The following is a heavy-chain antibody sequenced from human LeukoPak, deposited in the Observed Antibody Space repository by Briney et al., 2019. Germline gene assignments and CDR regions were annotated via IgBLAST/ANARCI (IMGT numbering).Heavy chain of an antibody. Sequence: PSETLSLTCTVSGDSISTYYWSWIRQPPGKGLEWIGCICNSGGTNCNPSLKSRVTISVDTSKNQFSLNLSSVTAADTAVYYCAKTGRPNNSGWYRWFDPWGQGTLVTVSS. CDR1: GDSISTYY. V-gene: IGHV4-4*09. D-gene: IGHD6-19*01. CDR2: ICNSGGT. CDR3: AKTGRPNNSGWYRWFDP. J-gene: IGHJ5*02.